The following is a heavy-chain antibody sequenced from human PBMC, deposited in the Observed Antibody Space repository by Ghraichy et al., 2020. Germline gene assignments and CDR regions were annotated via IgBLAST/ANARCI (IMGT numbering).Heavy chain of an antibody. D-gene: IGHD1-26*01. Sequence: SETLSLTCTVSGGSISSYYWSWIRQPSGKGLEWIGRIYTSGSTNYTPSLKSRVTMSIDTSKNHFSLKLSSVTAADTAVYYCASSVGASAFEFFWGQGTLVTVSS. CDR1: GGSISSYY. J-gene: IGHJ4*02. CDR3: ASSVGASAFEFF. CDR2: IYTSGST. V-gene: IGHV4-4*07.